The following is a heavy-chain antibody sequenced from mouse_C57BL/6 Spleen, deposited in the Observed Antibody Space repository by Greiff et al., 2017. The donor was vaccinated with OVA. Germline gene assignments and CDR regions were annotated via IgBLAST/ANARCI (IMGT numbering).Heavy chain of an antibody. D-gene: IGHD1-1*01. CDR2: INPSNGGT. CDR3: ARDYYGSSYVAYAMDY. J-gene: IGHJ4*01. CDR1: GYTFTSYW. V-gene: IGHV1-53*01. Sequence: VQLQQPGTELVKPGASVKLSCKASGYTFTSYWMHWVKQRPGQGLEWIGNINPSNGGTNYNEKFKSKATLTVDKSSSTAYMQLSSLTSEDSAVYYCARDYYGSSYVAYAMDYWGQGTSVTVSS.